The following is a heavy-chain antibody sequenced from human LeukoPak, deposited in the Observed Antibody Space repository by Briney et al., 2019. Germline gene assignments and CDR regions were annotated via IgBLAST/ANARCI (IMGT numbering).Heavy chain of an antibody. Sequence: ASETLSLTCTVSGGSISSYYWSWIRQPPGKGLEWIGYIYYSGSTNYNPSLKSRVTISIDTSKKQFSLKLSSVTAADTAVYYCARDRRELGFDYWGQGTLVTVSS. J-gene: IGHJ4*02. CDR1: GGSISSYY. CDR3: ARDRRELGFDY. V-gene: IGHV4-59*01. CDR2: IYYSGST. D-gene: IGHD3-16*01.